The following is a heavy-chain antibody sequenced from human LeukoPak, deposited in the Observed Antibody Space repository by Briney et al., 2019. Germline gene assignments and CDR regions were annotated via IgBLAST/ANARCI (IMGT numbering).Heavy chain of an antibody. CDR2: ISSSSSYT. J-gene: IGHJ6*04. Sequence: RTGGSLRLSCAASGFTFSSYAMSWVRQAPGKGLEWVSYISSSSSYTNYADSVKGRFTISRDNAKNSLYLQMNSLRAEDTAVYYCARGRTGSGSYWFIRYYYGMDVWGKGTTVTVSS. D-gene: IGHD3-10*01. V-gene: IGHV3-21*05. CDR1: GFTFSSYA. CDR3: ARGRTGSGSYWFIRYYYGMDV.